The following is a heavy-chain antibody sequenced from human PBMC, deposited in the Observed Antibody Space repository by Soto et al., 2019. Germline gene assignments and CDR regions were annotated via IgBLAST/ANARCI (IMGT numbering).Heavy chain of an antibody. CDR3: ARNLIVVVPAAPDDYYYYGMDV. CDR2: IYHSGST. Sequence: SETLSLTCAVSGGSISSSNWWSWVRQPPGKGLEWIGEIYHSGSTNYNPSLKSRVTISVDKSKNQFSLKLSSVTAADTAVYYCARNLIVVVPAAPDDYYYYGMDVWGQGTTVTVSS. V-gene: IGHV4-4*02. CDR1: GGSISSSNW. D-gene: IGHD2-2*01. J-gene: IGHJ6*02.